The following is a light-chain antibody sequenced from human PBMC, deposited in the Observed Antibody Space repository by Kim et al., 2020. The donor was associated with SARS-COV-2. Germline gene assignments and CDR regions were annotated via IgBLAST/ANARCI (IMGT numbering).Light chain of an antibody. CDR1: SGNSSYA. Sequence: APVRPTCIPSSGNSSYAIAWHQQQPGKGPRFLMTINRDGSHIKGDGIPDRFSGSTSGAERYLTISSLQPDDEADYYCQTWDTGIRVFGGGTQLTVL. V-gene: IGLV4-69*01. CDR3: QTWDTGIRV. CDR2: INRDGSH. J-gene: IGLJ3*02.